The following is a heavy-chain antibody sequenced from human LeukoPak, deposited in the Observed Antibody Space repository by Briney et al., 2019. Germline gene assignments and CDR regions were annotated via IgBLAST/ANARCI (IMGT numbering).Heavy chain of an antibody. Sequence: GGSLRLSCAASGFTFSSYAMHWVRQAPGKGLEWVAVISYDGSNKYYADSVKGRFTISRDNSKNTLYLQMNSLRAEDTAVYYCAKGAAEIAYCGGDCYFDYWGQGTLVTVSS. CDR1: GFTFSSYA. CDR2: ISYDGSNK. J-gene: IGHJ4*02. CDR3: AKGAAEIAYCGGDCYFDY. D-gene: IGHD2-21*02. V-gene: IGHV3-30*04.